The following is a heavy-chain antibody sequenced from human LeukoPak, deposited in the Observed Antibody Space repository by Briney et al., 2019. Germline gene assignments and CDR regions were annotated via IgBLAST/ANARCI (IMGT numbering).Heavy chain of an antibody. CDR1: GYTFTGYY. Sequence: ASVKVSCKASGYTFTGYYMHWVRQAPGQGLEWMGWINPNSGGTNYAQKFQGRVTMTRDKSISTAYMELSRLRSDDTAVYYCAREGTAAGTLFWFDPWGQGTLVTVSS. V-gene: IGHV1-2*02. CDR3: AREGTAAGTLFWFDP. CDR2: INPNSGGT. D-gene: IGHD6-13*01. J-gene: IGHJ5*02.